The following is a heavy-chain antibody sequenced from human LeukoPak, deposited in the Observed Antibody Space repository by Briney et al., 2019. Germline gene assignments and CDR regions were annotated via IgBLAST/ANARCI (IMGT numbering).Heavy chain of an antibody. CDR3: ASLGGDPFTMDV. CDR2: ISSSSSYI. CDR1: GFTFSSYE. V-gene: IGHV3-21*05. D-gene: IGHD2-21*01. Sequence: GGSLRLSCAASGFTFSSYEMNWVRQAPGKGLEWVSYISSSSSYIYYADSVKGRFTISRDNAKNSLYLQMNSLRAEDTAVYYCASLGGDPFTMDVWGKGTTVTISS. J-gene: IGHJ6*03.